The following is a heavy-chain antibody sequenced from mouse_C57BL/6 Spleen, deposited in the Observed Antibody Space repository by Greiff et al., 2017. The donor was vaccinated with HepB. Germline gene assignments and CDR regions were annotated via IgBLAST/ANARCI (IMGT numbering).Heavy chain of an antibody. Sequence: EVKLMESGPGLVKPSQSLSLTCSVTGYSITSGYYWNWIRQFPGNKLEWMGYISYDGSNNYNPSLKNRISITRDTSKNQFFLKLNSVTTEDTATYYCARRGIVTYYFDYWGQGTTLTVSS. J-gene: IGHJ2*01. CDR3: ARRGIVTYYFDY. V-gene: IGHV3-6*01. CDR1: GYSITSGYY. D-gene: IGHD2-5*01. CDR2: ISYDGSN.